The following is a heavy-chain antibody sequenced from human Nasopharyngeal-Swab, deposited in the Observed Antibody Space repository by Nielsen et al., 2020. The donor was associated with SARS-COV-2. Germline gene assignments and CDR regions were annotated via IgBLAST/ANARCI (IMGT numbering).Heavy chain of an antibody. CDR3: ARETDSSGYYYGY. D-gene: IGHD3-22*01. V-gene: IGHV3-53*01. CDR2: IYSGGST. Sequence: GGSLRLSCAASGFTVSSNYMSWVRRAPGKGLEWVSVIYSGGSTYYADSVKGRFTISRDNSKNTLYLQMNSLRAEDTAVYYCARETDSSGYYYGYWGQGTLVTVSS. CDR1: GFTVSSNY. J-gene: IGHJ4*02.